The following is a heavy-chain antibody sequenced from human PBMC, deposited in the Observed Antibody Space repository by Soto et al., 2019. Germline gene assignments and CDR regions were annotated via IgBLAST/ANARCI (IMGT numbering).Heavy chain of an antibody. D-gene: IGHD2-21*02. CDR3: ARAAILYGGNSPEDY. J-gene: IGHJ4*02. Sequence: EVQLVESGGGLVQPGGSLRLSCAASAFTFSSYWMSWVRQAPGKGLEWVANIKQDGSEKYYVDSVKGRFTISRDNAKNSLYLQMNSLRAEDTAVYYCARAAILYGGNSPEDYWGQGTLVTVSS. V-gene: IGHV3-7*03. CDR2: IKQDGSEK. CDR1: AFTFSSYW.